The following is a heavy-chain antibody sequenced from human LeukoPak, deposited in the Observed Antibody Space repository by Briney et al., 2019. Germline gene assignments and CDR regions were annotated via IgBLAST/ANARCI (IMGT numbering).Heavy chain of an antibody. V-gene: IGHV4-59*01. J-gene: IGHJ6*03. Sequence: PSETLSLTCTVSGVSLTNYYWSWIRQPPGKGLEWIAYSHNSGETKYNPSLKSRVTISVDTSKNQFSLKLTSVTAADTAVYYCASAYSRSSGFYYYMDVRGKGTTVTVSS. CDR2: SHNSGET. CDR1: GVSLTNYY. CDR3: ASAYSRSSGFYYYMDV. D-gene: IGHD6-6*01.